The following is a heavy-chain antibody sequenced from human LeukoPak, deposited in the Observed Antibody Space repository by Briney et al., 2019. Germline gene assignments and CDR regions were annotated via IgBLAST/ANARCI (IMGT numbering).Heavy chain of an antibody. J-gene: IGHJ6*03. CDR1: GYTFTNYY. Sequence: ASVKVSCKASGYTFTNYYMYWVRQAPGQGLEWMGIINPSGGSTNYAQRFQGRVTMTRDMSTSTLYMELSSLRSEDTAVYYCARNTYGYKFSMDVWGKGTSVTVSS. V-gene: IGHV1-46*01. CDR3: ARNTYGYKFSMDV. CDR2: INPSGGST. D-gene: IGHD5-24*01.